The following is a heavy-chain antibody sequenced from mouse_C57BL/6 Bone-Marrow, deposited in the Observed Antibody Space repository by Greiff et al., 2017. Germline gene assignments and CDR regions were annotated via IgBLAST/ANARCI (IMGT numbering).Heavy chain of an antibody. J-gene: IGHJ4*01. CDR1: GYTFTSYG. CDR3: ARRVVWLLPRYYAMDY. D-gene: IGHD2-3*01. Sequence: QVQLQQPGAELARPGASVKLSCKASGYTFTSYGISWVKQRTGQGLEWIGEIYPTGGNTYYNQKFKGKATLTVDKSSSTAYMQLSSLTSEDSAVXVGARRVVWLLPRYYAMDYWGQGTSVTVSS. CDR2: IYPTGGNT. V-gene: IGHV1-81*01.